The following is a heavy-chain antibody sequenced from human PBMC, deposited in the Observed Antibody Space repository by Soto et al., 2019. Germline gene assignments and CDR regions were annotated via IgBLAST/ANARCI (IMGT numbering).Heavy chain of an antibody. D-gene: IGHD2-2*01. CDR2: ISYGGDS. V-gene: IGHV4-39*01. CDR1: GDSISSRTHY. Sequence: QLQLQESGPGLVKPSETLSLTCTVSGDSISSRTHYWGWIRQPPGKGLEWIGSISYGGDSDSNPSLRSRVTMSVDTSKNQFSLRLSSVTAADTAVYYCARLRPPYDFDYWGQGTLVTVSS. CDR3: ARLRPPYDFDY. J-gene: IGHJ4*02.